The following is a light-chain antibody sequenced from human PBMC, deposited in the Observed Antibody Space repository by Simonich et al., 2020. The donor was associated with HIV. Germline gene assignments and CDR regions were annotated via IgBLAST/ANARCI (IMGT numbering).Light chain of an antibody. CDR1: VLTKKS. CDR2: KDS. CDR3: YSAADNNLV. J-gene: IGLJ3*02. Sequence: SYELTQPSSVSVSPGQTARITCSGDVLTKKSARWFQQKPGQAPVLVIYKDSERPSGIPERFSGSSSGTTGTLTISGAQVEDEADYYCYSAADNNLVFGGGTKLTVL. V-gene: IGLV3-27*01.